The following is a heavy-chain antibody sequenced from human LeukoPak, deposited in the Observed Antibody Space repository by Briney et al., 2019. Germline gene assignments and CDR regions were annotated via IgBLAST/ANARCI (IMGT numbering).Heavy chain of an antibody. Sequence: PRASVTVSCKASGYTFTSYGISWVRQAPGQGLEWMGWISAYNGNTNYAQKLQGRVTMTTDTSTSTAYMELRSLRSDDTAVYYCARGIYSSSWLGYFDYWGQGTLVTVSS. J-gene: IGHJ4*02. CDR3: ARGIYSSSWLGYFDY. CDR1: GYTFTSYG. CDR2: ISAYNGNT. V-gene: IGHV1-18*01. D-gene: IGHD6-13*01.